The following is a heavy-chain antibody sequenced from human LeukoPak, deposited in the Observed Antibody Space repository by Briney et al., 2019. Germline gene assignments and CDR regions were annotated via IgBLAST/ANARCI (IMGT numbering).Heavy chain of an antibody. CDR2: IYYRSKWYN. J-gene: IGHJ6*02. CDR3: ARGTYRSGSYYYNGMDV. V-gene: IGHV6-1*01. Sequence: SQTLSLTCAISGDSVSSNSVAWNWIRQSPSRGLEWLERIYYRSKWYNDYAVSVKSRITINPDTSKNQFSLQLNSVTPEDTAVYYCARGTYRSGSYYYNGMDVWGQGTTVTVSS. CDR1: GDSVSSNSVA. D-gene: IGHD3-10*01.